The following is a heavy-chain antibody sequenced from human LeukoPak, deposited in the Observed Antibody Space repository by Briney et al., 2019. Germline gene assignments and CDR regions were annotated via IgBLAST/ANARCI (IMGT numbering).Heavy chain of an antibody. CDR1: GYTFTGYY. Sequence: GASVKVSCKASGYTFTGYYMHWVRQAPGQGLEWMGWINPNSGGTNYAQKFQGRVTMTRDTSISTAYMELSRLRSDDTAVYYCARAALGVEMATIADWGQGTLVTVSS. CDR2: INPNSGGT. CDR3: ARAALGVEMATIAD. V-gene: IGHV1-2*02. D-gene: IGHD5-24*01. J-gene: IGHJ4*02.